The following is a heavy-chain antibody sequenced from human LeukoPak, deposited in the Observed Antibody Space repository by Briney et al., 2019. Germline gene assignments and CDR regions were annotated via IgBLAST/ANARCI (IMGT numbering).Heavy chain of an antibody. D-gene: IGHD1-20*01. CDR2: ISSSSSTI. V-gene: IGHV3-48*04. CDR3: ARDDYNWNVDAFEI. CDR1: GFTFSSYS. J-gene: IGHJ3*02. Sequence: PGGSLRLSCAASGFTFSSYSMNWVRQAPGKGLEWVSYISSSSSTIYYADSVKGRFTISRGNPKKSLYLQMNSLRAEDTAVYYCARDDYNWNVDAFEIWGQGSMVTVSS.